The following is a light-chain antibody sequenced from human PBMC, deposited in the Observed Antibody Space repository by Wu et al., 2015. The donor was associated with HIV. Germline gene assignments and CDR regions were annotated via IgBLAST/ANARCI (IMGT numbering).Light chain of an antibody. CDR3: QKYNTAPWT. J-gene: IGKJ1*01. CDR2: AAS. Sequence: DIQLTQSPSFLSASVGDRVTITCRASQRISNYLAWFQQKPREAPKLLIYAASTLQSGVPSKFSGSGSGTEFTLTISSLQPEDVATYYCQKYNTAPWTFGQGTKVEMK. CDR1: QRISNY. V-gene: IGKV1-9*01.